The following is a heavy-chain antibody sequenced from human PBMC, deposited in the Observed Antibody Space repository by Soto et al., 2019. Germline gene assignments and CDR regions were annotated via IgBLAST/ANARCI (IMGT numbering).Heavy chain of an antibody. V-gene: IGHV4-4*02. J-gene: IGHJ6*04. CDR3: GRTMDPGNYYWGMDV. Sequence: PSETLSLTCAVSGGSISSSNWWSWVRQPPGKGLEWIGEIYHSGSTDYNPSLKSRVTISVDKSKSQFSLKLSSVTAADTAVYYCGRTMDPGNYYWGMDVWGKGTRVTVSS. CDR1: GGSISSSNW. CDR2: IYHSGST.